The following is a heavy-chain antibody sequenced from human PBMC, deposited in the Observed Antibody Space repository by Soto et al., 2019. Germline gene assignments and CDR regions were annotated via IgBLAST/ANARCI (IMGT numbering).Heavy chain of an antibody. CDR1: GFTFSSYG. CDR2: IWYDGSNK. CDR3: ARSGPYCSGGSCYWAYYMDV. J-gene: IGHJ6*03. D-gene: IGHD2-15*01. Sequence: GGSLRLSCAASGFTFSSYGMHWVRQAPGKGLEWVAVIWYDGSNKYYADSVKGRFTISRDNSKNTLYLQMNSLRAEDTAVYYCARSGPYCSGGSCYWAYYMDVWGKGTTVTVSS. V-gene: IGHV3-33*01.